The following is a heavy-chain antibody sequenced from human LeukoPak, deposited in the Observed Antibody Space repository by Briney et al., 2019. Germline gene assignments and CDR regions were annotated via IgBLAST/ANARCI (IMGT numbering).Heavy chain of an antibody. CDR3: ARGVEPLAANTLAY. CDR2: ISWNSVTI. D-gene: IGHD1-14*01. CDR1: GFTFDDYA. V-gene: IGHV3-9*01. Sequence: GRSLRLSCAASGFTFDDYAMHWVRQAPGKGLEWVSGISWNSVTIGYADSVKGRFTISRDNSKNTLYLEMNSLSPDDTAVYYCARGVEPLAANTLAYWGQGTLVTVSS. J-gene: IGHJ4*02.